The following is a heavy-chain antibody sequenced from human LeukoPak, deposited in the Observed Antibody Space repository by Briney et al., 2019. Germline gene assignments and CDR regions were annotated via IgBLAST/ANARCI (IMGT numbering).Heavy chain of an antibody. CDR1: GFTFSNYW. D-gene: IGHD1-26*01. J-gene: IGHJ4*02. V-gene: IGHV3-74*01. CDR3: ARSVGGMDY. CDR2: VYSDGSST. Sequence: GGSLRLSCAASGFTFSNYWMHWVRQAPGKGLVWVSRVYSDGSSTSYAGSVKGRVTISRDNARNMLYLQMNSLRAEDTAVYYCARSVGGMDYWGQGTLVTVSS.